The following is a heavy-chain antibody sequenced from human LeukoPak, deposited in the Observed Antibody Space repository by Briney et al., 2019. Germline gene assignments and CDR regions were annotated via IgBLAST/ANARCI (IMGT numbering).Heavy chain of an antibody. J-gene: IGHJ4*02. CDR3: ARGEVGATDYFDY. Sequence: GGSLRLSCAASGFTFSGYSMKWVRQAPGKGLEWVSSISSSSSYIYYADSVKGRFTVSRDNAKSSLYLQMSSLRAEDTAVYYCARGEVGATDYFDYWGQGTLVTVSS. D-gene: IGHD1-26*01. V-gene: IGHV3-21*01. CDR2: ISSSSSYI. CDR1: GFTFSGYS.